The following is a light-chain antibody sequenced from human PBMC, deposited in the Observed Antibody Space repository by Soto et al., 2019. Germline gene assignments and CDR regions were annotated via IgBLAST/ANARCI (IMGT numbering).Light chain of an antibody. Sequence: DIQMTQSPSSLSASVGDRVTITSRASQSISTYLTWYQQKPGKAPELLIYGASTLQSGVPSRFSGSGSGTDFTLTISSLQPEDFATYYCQQSYSTPTFGPGTKVDIK. J-gene: IGKJ3*01. CDR1: QSISTY. CDR3: QQSYSTPT. CDR2: GAS. V-gene: IGKV1-39*01.